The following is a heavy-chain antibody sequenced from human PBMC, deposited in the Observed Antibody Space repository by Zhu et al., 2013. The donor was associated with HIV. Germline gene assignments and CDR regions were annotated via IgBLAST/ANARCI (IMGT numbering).Heavy chain of an antibody. CDR1: GYSISSGYY. V-gene: IGHV4-38-2*02. CDR3: ARGGLYYYYYYMDV. J-gene: IGHJ6*03. CDR2: IYHSGST. Sequence: QVQLQESGPGLVKPSETLSLTCTVSGYSISSGYYWGWIRQPPGKGLEWIGNIYHSGSTYYNPSLKSRVTISVDTSKNQFSLKLSSVTAADTAVYYCARGGLYYYYYYMDVWGKGTTVTVSS.